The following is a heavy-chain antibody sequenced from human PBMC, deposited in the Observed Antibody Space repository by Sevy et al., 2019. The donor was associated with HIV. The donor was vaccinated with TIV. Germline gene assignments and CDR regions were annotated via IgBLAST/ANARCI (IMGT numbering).Heavy chain of an antibody. Sequence: ASVKVSCKASGYTFTGYYMHWVRQAPGQGLEWMGWINPNSGGTNYAQTFQGRVTMTRDTSISTAYMELSRLRSDDTAVYYCARSNSGWDYYYYYGMDVWGQGTTVTVSS. CDR1: GYTFTGYY. CDR2: INPNSGGT. CDR3: ARSNSGWDYYYYYGMDV. J-gene: IGHJ6*02. V-gene: IGHV1-2*02. D-gene: IGHD6-19*01.